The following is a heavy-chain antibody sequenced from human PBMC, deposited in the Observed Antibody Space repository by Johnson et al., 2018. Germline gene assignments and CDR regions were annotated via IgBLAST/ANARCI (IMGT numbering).Heavy chain of an antibody. V-gene: IGHV3-30*18. CDR3: AKQPYYYDGSAYSTSYYYYYMDV. CDR1: GFTFNNFG. J-gene: IGHJ6*03. CDR2: ISYDGRNK. D-gene: IGHD3-22*01. Sequence: QVQLVQSGGGVVQPGRSLRLSCGASGFTFNNFGMHWVRQAPGKGLEWVADISYDGRNKNYADSVKGRFAISRDNAKNTLFLQMNSLRAEDTAMYYCAKQPYYYDGSAYSTSYYYYYMDVWGKGTTVTVSS.